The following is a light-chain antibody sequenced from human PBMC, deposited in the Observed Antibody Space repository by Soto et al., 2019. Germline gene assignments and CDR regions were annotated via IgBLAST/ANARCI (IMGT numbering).Light chain of an antibody. V-gene: IGKV1-9*01. J-gene: IGKJ5*01. CDR3: QVIHDYPIT. Sequence: DLQLTQSPSFLSASVGDRVTITCRARQGISRYLAWYQQKPGKAPKFLIYAASTLQSGVPSRVSGSESGTDFTLTISSQQHEDFATYDCQVIHDYPITFGQGTRLEIK. CDR1: QGISRY. CDR2: AAS.